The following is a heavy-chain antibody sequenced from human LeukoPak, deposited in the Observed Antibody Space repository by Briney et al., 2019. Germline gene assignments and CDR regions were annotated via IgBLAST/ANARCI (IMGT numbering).Heavy chain of an antibody. V-gene: IGHV4-59*01. CDR1: GGSISSYY. CDR2: VYDSGTT. J-gene: IGHJ6*03. D-gene: IGHD1-1*01. CDR3: ARVSWFPGTSYYYMDV. Sequence: SETLSLTCTVSGGSISSYYWSWIRQPPGKGLEWFGYVYDSGTTNYNPSLKSRVTISVDTSKNQFSLKLSSVTAADTAVYYCARVSWFPGTSYYYMDVWDKGTTVTVSS.